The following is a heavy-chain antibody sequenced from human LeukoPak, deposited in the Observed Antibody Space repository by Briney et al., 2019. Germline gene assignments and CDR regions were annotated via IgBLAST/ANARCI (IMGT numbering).Heavy chain of an antibody. V-gene: IGHV3-30*02. CDR3: AKDPLEVTPGYFDY. J-gene: IGHJ4*02. Sequence: GGSLRLSCAASGFTFDDYAMHWVRQAPGKGLEWVAFIRYDGSNKYYADSVKGRFTISRDNSKNTLYLQMNSLRAEDTAVYYCAKDPLEVTPGYFDYWGQGTLVTVS. CDR1: GFTFDDYA. CDR2: IRYDGSNK. D-gene: IGHD2-21*02.